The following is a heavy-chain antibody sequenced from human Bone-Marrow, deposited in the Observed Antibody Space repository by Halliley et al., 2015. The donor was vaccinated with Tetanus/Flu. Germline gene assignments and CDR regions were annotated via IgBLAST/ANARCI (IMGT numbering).Heavy chain of an antibody. CDR1: GGSINGYY. Sequence: LRLSCTVSGGSINGYYWSWLRQPPGKGLEWIGYIYYSGSTTYNPSLKSRVTISVDTSKNHFSLRLTSVTAADTAVYYCARAGNYDVLLAVTDPFDYWGQGTLVAASS. J-gene: IGHJ4*02. CDR3: ARAGNYDVLLAVTDPFDY. D-gene: IGHD3-9*01. V-gene: IGHV4-59*08. CDR2: IYYSGST.